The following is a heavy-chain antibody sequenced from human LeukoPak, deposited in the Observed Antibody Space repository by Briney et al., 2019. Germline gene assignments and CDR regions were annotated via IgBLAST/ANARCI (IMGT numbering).Heavy chain of an antibody. Sequence: GGSLRLYCAASGFTFSSYAMSWVRQAPGKGLEWVSAISGSGGSTYYADSVKGRFTISRDNSKNTLYLQMNSLRAEDTAVYYCARQADTAMVGHDAFDIWGQGTMVTVSS. D-gene: IGHD5-18*01. CDR3: ARQADTAMVGHDAFDI. CDR1: GFTFSSYA. J-gene: IGHJ3*02. CDR2: ISGSGGST. V-gene: IGHV3-23*01.